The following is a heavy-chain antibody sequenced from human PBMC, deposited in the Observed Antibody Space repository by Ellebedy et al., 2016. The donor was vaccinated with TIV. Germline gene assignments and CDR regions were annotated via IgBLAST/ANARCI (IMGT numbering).Heavy chain of an antibody. J-gene: IGHJ4*02. D-gene: IGHD2-15*01. V-gene: IGHV3-11*06. Sequence: GESLKISCAGSGFSFSDYYMAWIRQAPGQGLEWISYISVSTRDIQYADSVRGRFTISRDNAKKSVYLQMNSLTVEGTAVYYCARIGGGISYSYFTYWGQGALVSVSS. CDR2: ISVSTRDI. CDR3: ARIGGGISYSYFTY. CDR1: GFSFSDYY.